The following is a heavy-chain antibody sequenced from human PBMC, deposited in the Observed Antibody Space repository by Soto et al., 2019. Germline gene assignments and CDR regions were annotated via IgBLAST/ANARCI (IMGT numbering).Heavy chain of an antibody. Sequence: ELQSLTYTVSGGSIISYYWSWIRQPPGKGLEWIGYIYYSGSTNYNPSLKSRVTISVDTSKNQFSLKLSSVTAADTAVYYCAVLRHFDWLLNGFDLWGQGTLVTVSS. CDR3: AVLRHFDWLLNGFDL. J-gene: IGHJ5*02. V-gene: IGHV4-59*08. CDR2: IYYSGST. CDR1: GGSIISYY. D-gene: IGHD3-9*01.